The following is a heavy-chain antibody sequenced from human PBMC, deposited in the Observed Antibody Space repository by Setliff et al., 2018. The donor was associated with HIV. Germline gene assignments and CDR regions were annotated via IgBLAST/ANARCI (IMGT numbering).Heavy chain of an antibody. Sequence: SETLSLTCAVYGGSFSGYYWSWIRQPPGKGLEWIGEINPSGSTNYNPSLKSRITISADTSRNQFSLRLSSVTAADTALYYCAREELGTYYYLYWGQGALVTVSS. V-gene: IGHV4-34*01. CDR2: INPSGST. D-gene: IGHD3-10*01. J-gene: IGHJ4*02. CDR1: GGSFSGYY. CDR3: AREELGTYYYLY.